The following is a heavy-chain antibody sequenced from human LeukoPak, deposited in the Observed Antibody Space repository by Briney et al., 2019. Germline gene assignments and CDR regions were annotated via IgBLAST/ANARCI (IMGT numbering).Heavy chain of an antibody. J-gene: IGHJ4*02. D-gene: IGHD5-18*01. CDR3: VRDKVLTAIVTGDFDY. Sequence: GGSLRLSCAASGFTFNSYWMHWVRQAPGKGLVWVSRINSDGSSISYADSVKGRFTTSRDNAKNTLYLQMNSLRAEDTAVYYCVRDKVLTAIVTGDFDYWGQGTLVTVSS. CDR2: INSDGSSI. CDR1: GFTFNSYW. V-gene: IGHV3-74*01.